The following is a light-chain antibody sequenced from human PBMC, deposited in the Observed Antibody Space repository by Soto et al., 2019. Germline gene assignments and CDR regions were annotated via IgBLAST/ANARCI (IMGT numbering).Light chain of an antibody. CDR2: SND. V-gene: IGLV1-44*01. J-gene: IGLJ1*01. CDR3: SSFSSSSTPYV. Sequence: QSVLTQPPSASGTPGQRVTISCSGSSSNIGSNSVNWYQQLPGTAPKLLIYSNDQRPSGVPDRFSGSKSGTSASLAIGGLQSEDEADYYCSSFSSSSTPYVFGTGTKVTVL. CDR1: SSNIGSNS.